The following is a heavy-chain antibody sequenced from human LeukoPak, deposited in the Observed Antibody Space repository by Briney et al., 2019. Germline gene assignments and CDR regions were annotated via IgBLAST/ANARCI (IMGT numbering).Heavy chain of an antibody. J-gene: IGHJ4*02. Sequence: GRSLRLSCAASGFTFSSYAMHWVRQAPGKGLEWVAVISYDGSNKYYADSVKGRFTISRDNSKNTLYLQMNSLRAEDTAVYYCAKEGITMVRGVTLFDYWGQGTLVTVSS. V-gene: IGHV3-30*04. CDR3: AKEGITMVRGVTLFDY. CDR1: GFTFSSYA. CDR2: ISYDGSNK. D-gene: IGHD3-10*01.